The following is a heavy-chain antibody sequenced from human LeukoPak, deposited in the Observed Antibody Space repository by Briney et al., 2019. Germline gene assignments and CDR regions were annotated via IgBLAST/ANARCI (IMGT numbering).Heavy chain of an antibody. CDR2: ISWNSGCI. V-gene: IGHV3-9*01. CDR3: AKLGGFDP. Sequence: GRSLRLSCAASGFTFDDYAMHWVRQAPGKGLEWVSGISWNSGCIGYADSVKGRFTISRDNAKNSLYLQMNSLRAEDTALYYCAKLGGFDPWGQGTLVTVSS. CDR1: GFTFDDYA. J-gene: IGHJ5*02.